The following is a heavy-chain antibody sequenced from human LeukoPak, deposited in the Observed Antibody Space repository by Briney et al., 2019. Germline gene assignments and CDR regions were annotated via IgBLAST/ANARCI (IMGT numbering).Heavy chain of an antibody. CDR2: ISSSSTYI. V-gene: IGHV3-21*01. D-gene: IGHD4-11*01. J-gene: IGHJ4*02. CDR1: GFTFSSYS. CDR3: ARDPYSGLFDY. Sequence: PGGSLRLSCAASGFTFSSYSMNWVRQAPGKGLEWVSSISSSSTYIYYADSVKGRFTISRDNAKNSLYLQMNSLRAEDTAVYCCARDPYSGLFDYWGQGTLVTVSS.